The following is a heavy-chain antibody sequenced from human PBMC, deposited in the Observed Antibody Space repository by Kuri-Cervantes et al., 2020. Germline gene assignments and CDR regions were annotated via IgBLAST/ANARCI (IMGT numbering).Heavy chain of an antibody. CDR1: GYSLTSYW. J-gene: IGHJ4*02. CDR3: ARRQLWLDY. V-gene: IGHV5-51*01. D-gene: IGHD5-18*01. CDR2: IYPGDSTI. Sequence: GGSLRLSCKGSGYSLTSYWIGWVRQMPGKGLEWMGIIYPGDSTIRYSPSFEGQVTISVDKSVNTAYLQWRSLKASDTAMYYCARRQLWLDYWGQGTLVTVSS.